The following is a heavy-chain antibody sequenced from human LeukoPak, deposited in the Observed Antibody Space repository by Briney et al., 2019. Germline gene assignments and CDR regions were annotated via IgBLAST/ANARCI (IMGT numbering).Heavy chain of an antibody. D-gene: IGHD2-15*01. J-gene: IGHJ4*02. CDR3: ARYCSGGTCYVGLI. CDR1: GFTFSTYG. CDR2: IRSDGSSE. V-gene: IGHV3-33*01. Sequence: GGSLRLSCAASGFTFSTYGTHWVRQAPGKGLEWVAVIRSDGSSEYYADSVKGRFIISRDNSKNTLYLQMNSLRAEDTAVYYCARYCSGGTCYVGLIWGQGTLVTVSS.